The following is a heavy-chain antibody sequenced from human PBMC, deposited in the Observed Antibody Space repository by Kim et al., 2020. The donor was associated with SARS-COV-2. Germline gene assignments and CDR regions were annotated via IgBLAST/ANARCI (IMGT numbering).Heavy chain of an antibody. V-gene: IGHV3-23*01. CDR2: ISGSGGST. CDR1: GFTFSSYA. CDR3: AKDRGLLWFGELANYFDY. J-gene: IGHJ4*02. Sequence: GGSLRLSCAASGFTFSSYAMSWVRQAPGKGLEWVSAISGSGGSTYYADSVKGRFTISRDNSKNTLYLQMNSLRAEDTAVYYCAKDRGLLWFGELANYFDYWGQGTLVTVSS. D-gene: IGHD3-10*01.